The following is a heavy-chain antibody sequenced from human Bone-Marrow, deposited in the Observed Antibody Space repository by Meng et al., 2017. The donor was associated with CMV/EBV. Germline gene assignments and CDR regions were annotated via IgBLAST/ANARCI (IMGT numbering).Heavy chain of an antibody. D-gene: IGHD2-2*01. J-gene: IGHJ5*02. Sequence: SETLSLTCAVYGGSFSGYYWSWIRQPPGKGLEWIGEINHSGSTNYNPSLKSRVTISVDTSKNQFSLKLSSVTAADTAVYYCARSEVIVSSTSWRAWWFDPWGQGTLVTVYS. V-gene: IGHV4-34*01. CDR2: INHSGST. CDR3: ARSEVIVSSTSWRAWWFDP. CDR1: GGSFSGYY.